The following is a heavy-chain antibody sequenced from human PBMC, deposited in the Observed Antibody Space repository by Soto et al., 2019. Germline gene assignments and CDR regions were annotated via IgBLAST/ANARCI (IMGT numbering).Heavy chain of an antibody. CDR2: INPDSGAT. J-gene: IGHJ4*02. CDR1: GYSFTGYY. CDR3: ARGDYGTGGYPFPYFDY. D-gene: IGHD2-8*02. V-gene: IGHV1-2*02. Sequence: HEPLVQSGAEVKRPGASLKVSCKASGYSFTGYYIHWVRQAPGQGHEWMGWINPDSGATNYAQNFQGRVTLTSDTAISTASMDLTSLTSDDTAVYYCARGDYGTGGYPFPYFDYWGQGTLVIVSS.